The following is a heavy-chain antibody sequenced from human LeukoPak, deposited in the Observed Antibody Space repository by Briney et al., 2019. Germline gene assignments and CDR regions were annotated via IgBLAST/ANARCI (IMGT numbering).Heavy chain of an antibody. J-gene: IGHJ4*02. CDR2: VSAYADNT. V-gene: IGHV1-18*01. Sequence: ASVKVSCKASGYTFTNYGITWVRQVPGQGLEWMGWVSAYADNTNYVQKIQGRVTMTTDTSTSTAYMELRSLRSDDTAVYYCARDCIGCHGFDYWGQGTLVTVSS. D-gene: IGHD2-15*01. CDR1: GYTFTNYG. CDR3: ARDCIGCHGFDY.